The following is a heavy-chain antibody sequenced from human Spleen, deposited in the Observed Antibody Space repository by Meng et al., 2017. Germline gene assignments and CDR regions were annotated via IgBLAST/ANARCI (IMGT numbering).Heavy chain of an antibody. CDR2: IYHGGDT. CDR1: GGSISSIDW. Sequence: GAGLVQPSGALALPCVVSGGSISSIDWWSWVRQPPGKGLEWIGEIYHGGDTNYNPSLKSRVTIAIDRSKNQFSLKLSSVTAADTAVYYCASWIYSCGWQWGQGTLVTVSS. J-gene: IGHJ4*02. V-gene: IGHV4/OR15-8*02. CDR3: ASWIYSCGWQ. D-gene: IGHD6-19*01.